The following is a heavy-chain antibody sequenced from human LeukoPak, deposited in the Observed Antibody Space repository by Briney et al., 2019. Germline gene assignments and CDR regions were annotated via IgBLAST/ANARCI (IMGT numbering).Heavy chain of an antibody. D-gene: IGHD4-17*01. V-gene: IGHV3-23*01. CDR1: GFTFSSYA. CDR2: ISGSGGST. J-gene: IGHJ4*02. CDR3: ARGEDYGTNSFDY. Sequence: GGSLRLSCAASGFTFSSYAMSWVRQAPGKGLEWVSGISGSGGSTYYADSVKGRFTITRDNSKNTLYLQMNSLRAEDTAVYYCARGEDYGTNSFDYWGQGTLVTVSS.